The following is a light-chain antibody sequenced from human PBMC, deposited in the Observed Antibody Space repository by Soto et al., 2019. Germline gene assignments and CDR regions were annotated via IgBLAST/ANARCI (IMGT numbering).Light chain of an antibody. Sequence: NFLTQSPATLSLSPGERATLSCRASQSVGIYLAWYQQKPGQAPRLLIYDAFQRATGIPARFSGSGSGTDFTLTLSSLEPEDFAVYYCQQRSNWSPPFTFGPGTKVEMK. CDR3: QQRSNWSPPFT. J-gene: IGKJ2*01. CDR1: QSVGIY. V-gene: IGKV3-11*01. CDR2: DAF.